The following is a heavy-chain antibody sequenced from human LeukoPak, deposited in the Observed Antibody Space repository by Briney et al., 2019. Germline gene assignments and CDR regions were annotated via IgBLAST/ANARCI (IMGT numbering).Heavy chain of an antibody. V-gene: IGHV1-2*02. J-gene: IGHJ4*02. CDR1: GYAFTGYY. Sequence: ASVKVSCTASGYAFTGYYMHWVRQAPGQGLEWMGWINPNSGGTNYAQKFQGRVTMTRDTSISTAYMELSRMRSDDTAVYYCARDWLDSSGYYYFDYWGQGTLVTVSS. D-gene: IGHD3-22*01. CDR3: ARDWLDSSGYYYFDY. CDR2: INPNSGGT.